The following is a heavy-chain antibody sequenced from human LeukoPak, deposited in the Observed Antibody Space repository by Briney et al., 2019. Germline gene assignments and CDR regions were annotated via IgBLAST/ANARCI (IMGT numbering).Heavy chain of an antibody. Sequence: GGSLRLSCAASGFTFSSYWMSWVRQAPGKGLEWVANIKEDGSEKNYVDSVKGRFTISRDNAKNSVYLQLNSLRAADTAVYYCARDKIVGASRFDYWGQGTLVTVSS. J-gene: IGHJ4*02. D-gene: IGHD1-26*01. V-gene: IGHV3-7*01. CDR1: GFTFSSYW. CDR3: ARDKIVGASRFDY. CDR2: IKEDGSEK.